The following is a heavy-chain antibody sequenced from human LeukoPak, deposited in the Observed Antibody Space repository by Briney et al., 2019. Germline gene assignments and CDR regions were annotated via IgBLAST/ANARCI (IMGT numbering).Heavy chain of an antibody. CDR2: INHSGST. Sequence: PSETLSLTCAVYGGSFSGYYWSWIRQSPGKGLEWIGAINHSGSTNYNPSLKSRVTISRDTSKNQFSLNLYSVTAADTAVYYCARRPSPPDAFDIWGQGTVVTVSS. CDR1: GGSFSGYY. CDR3: ARRPSPPDAFDI. J-gene: IGHJ3*02. V-gene: IGHV4-34*01.